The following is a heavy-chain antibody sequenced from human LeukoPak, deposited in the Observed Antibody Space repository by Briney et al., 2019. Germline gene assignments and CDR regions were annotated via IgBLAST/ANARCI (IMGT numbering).Heavy chain of an antibody. V-gene: IGHV1-58*01. CDR1: GFTFTSSA. D-gene: IGHD4-17*01. J-gene: IGHJ3*02. Sequence: GASVKVSCKASGFTFTSSAVQWVRQARGQRLEWIGWIVVGSGNTNYAQKFQERVTITRDMSTSTAYMELSSLRSEDTAVYYCAMPLYGDHRGHAFDIWGQGTMVTVSS. CDR3: AMPLYGDHRGHAFDI. CDR2: IVVGSGNT.